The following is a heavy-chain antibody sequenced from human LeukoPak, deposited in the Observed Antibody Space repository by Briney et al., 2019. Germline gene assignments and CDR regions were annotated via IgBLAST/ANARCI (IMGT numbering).Heavy chain of an antibody. Sequence: SETLSLTCTVSGYSISSGYYWGWIRQPPGKGLEWIGSIYHSGSTYYNPSLKSRVTISVDTSKNQFSLKLSSVTAADTAVYYCARGVAADQNDYWGQGTLVTVSS. CDR2: IYHSGST. D-gene: IGHD6-13*01. J-gene: IGHJ4*02. V-gene: IGHV4-38-2*02. CDR1: GYSISSGYY. CDR3: ARGVAADQNDY.